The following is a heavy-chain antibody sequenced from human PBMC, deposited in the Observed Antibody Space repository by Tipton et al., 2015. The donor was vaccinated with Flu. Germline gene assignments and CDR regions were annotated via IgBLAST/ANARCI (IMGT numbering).Heavy chain of an antibody. D-gene: IGHD2-15*01. CDR1: GFTFSGSA. V-gene: IGHV3-73*01. Sequence: SLRLSCAASGFTFSGSAMHWVRQASGKGLEWVGRIRSKANSYATAYAASVKGRFTISRDDSKNTAYLQMNSLKTEDTAVYYCTRLHRGGYCSGGSCYHDLDYWGRGTLVTVSS. CDR3: TRLHRGGYCSGGSCYHDLDY. J-gene: IGHJ4*02. CDR2: IRSKANSYAT.